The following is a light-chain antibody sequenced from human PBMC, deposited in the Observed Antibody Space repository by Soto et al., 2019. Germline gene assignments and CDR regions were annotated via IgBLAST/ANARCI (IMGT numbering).Light chain of an antibody. V-gene: IGLV4-60*02. Sequence: QAVVTQSSSAYASLESSVKLTCSLSSGHSSYIIAWHQQQPGKAPRYLMKLEGSGTYNKGSGVPDRFSGSSSGADRYLTISNFQFEDEADYYCETWDTNTRVFGGGTKVTVL. CDR2: LEGSGTY. CDR1: SGHSSYI. J-gene: IGLJ2*01. CDR3: ETWDTNTRV.